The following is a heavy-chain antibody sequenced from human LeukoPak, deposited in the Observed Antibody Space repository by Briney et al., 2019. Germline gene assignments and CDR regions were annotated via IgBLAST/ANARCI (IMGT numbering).Heavy chain of an antibody. CDR1: DYTFTTYG. CDR2: FSFYSVNT. D-gene: IGHD3-10*01. Sequence: ASVSLSCSSSDYTFTTYGTSSVSQAPGQGLGWMGWFSFYSVNTKYAQKVHGRVTMTAVTSTSTAYLELRSLRSDDTAIYYCARARDYYGSGNYYNDFDYWGQGTLVTVSS. CDR3: ARARDYYGSGNYYNDFDY. V-gene: IGHV1-18*01. J-gene: IGHJ4*02.